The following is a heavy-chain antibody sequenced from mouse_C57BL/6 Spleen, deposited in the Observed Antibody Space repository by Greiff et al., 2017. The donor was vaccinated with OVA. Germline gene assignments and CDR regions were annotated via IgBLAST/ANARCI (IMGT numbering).Heavy chain of an antibody. CDR3: VRHGGAAMDY. Sequence: GGGLVQPKGSLKLSCAASGFSFNTYAMNWVRQAPGKGLEWVARIRSKSNNYATYYADSVKDRFTISRDDSESMLYLQMNNLKTEDTAMYYCVRHGGAAMDYWGQGTSVTVSS. CDR2: IRSKSNNYAT. CDR1: GFSFNTYA. V-gene: IGHV10-1*01. J-gene: IGHJ4*01.